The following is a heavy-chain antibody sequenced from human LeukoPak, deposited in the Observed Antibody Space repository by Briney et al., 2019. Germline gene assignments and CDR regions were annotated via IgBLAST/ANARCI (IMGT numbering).Heavy chain of an antibody. V-gene: IGHV1-69*04. CDR3: ARLPVAATGPHGFDP. CDR1: GGTFSSYA. CDR2: IIPILGIA. D-gene: IGHD6-19*01. Sequence: SVKVSCKASGGTFSSYAISWVRQAPGQGLEWMGRIIPILGIANYAQKFQGRVTITSDKSTSTAYMELSSLRSEYTAVYYCARLPVAATGPHGFDPWGQGTLVTVSS. J-gene: IGHJ5*02.